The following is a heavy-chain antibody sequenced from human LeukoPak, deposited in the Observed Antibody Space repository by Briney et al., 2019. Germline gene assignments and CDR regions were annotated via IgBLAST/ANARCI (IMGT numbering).Heavy chain of an antibody. V-gene: IGHV1-24*01. J-gene: IGHJ4*02. CDR2: FDPEDGET. D-gene: IGHD6-19*01. Sequence: ASVKVSCKVSGYTLNELSMHWVRQAPGKGLEWMGGFDPEDGETIYAQKFQGRVTMTEDTSTDTAYMELSCLTAADTPVYYCAITGYSSGWYLGWGQGTLVTVSS. CDR1: GYTLNELS. CDR3: AITGYSSGWYLG.